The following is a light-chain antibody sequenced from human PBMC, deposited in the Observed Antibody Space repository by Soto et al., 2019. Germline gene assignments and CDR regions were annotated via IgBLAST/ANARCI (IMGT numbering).Light chain of an antibody. CDR2: DAS. CDR3: QQYENLPT. V-gene: IGKV1-33*01. CDR1: QGITNR. J-gene: IGKJ5*01. Sequence: DIQMTQSPSSVSASVGYRVTITFRASQGITNRLAWYQQKPGRAPKLLIYDASNLEAGVPSRFRGSGSGTDFTFTISRLQPEDIATYYCQQYENLPTFGQGTRLEIK.